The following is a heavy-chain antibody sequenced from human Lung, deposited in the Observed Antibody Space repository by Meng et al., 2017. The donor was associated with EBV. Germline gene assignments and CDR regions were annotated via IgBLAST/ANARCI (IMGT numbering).Heavy chain of an antibody. Sequence: QLQLVQAWAEVKRSGASVKVSCKASGCTFTGYYMQWVRQAPGQGLEWMGRINPNNGGANYAQQFQGRVTMTTDTSISTAYMELSRLRSDDTAVYYCARGDGGNGSDYWGQGTLVTVSS. V-gene: IGHV1-2*06. CDR3: ARGDGGNGSDY. J-gene: IGHJ4*02. D-gene: IGHD4-23*01. CDR2: INPNNGGA. CDR1: GCTFTGYY.